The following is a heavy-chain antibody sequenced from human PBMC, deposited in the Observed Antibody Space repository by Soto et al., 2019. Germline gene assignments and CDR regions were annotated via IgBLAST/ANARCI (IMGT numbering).Heavy chain of an antibody. D-gene: IGHD6-19*01. CDR3: AKDQVSVAGTWTFEH. Sequence: LSRAAAGCTCSSFAMSWVRQPQEKGLEWVSASSASGGSTYYADSVKGRFTISRDNSKKALYLQMNSQRAEDTAVYFFAKDQVSVAGTWTFEHWGQGTLVTVSS. J-gene: IGHJ1*01. CDR1: GCTCSSFA. CDR2: SSASGGST. V-gene: IGHV3-23*01.